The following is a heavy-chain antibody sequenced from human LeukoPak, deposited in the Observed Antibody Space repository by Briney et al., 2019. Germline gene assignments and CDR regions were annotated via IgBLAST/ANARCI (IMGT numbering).Heavy chain of an antibody. V-gene: IGHV4-59*01. CDR1: GGSISSYY. D-gene: IGHD2-2*01. Sequence: SETLSLTCTVSGGSISSYYWSWIRQPPGKGLEWIGYIYYSGSTNYNPSLKSRVTISVDTSKNQFSLKLSSVTAADTAVYYCARPPHCSSTSCYDYFDYYYYMDVWGKGTTVTVSS. CDR3: ARPPHCSSTSCYDYFDYYYYMDV. CDR2: IYYSGST. J-gene: IGHJ6*03.